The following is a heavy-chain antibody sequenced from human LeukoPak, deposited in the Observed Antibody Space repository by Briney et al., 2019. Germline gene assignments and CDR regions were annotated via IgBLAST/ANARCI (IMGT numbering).Heavy chain of an antibody. Sequence: ASVKVPCKASGYTFTSYALNLVRQAPGQRLEWVGLVNTNTGNPTYAQGFTGRFVFSLDTSVSTAYLQISSLKAEDTAVYYCARGVSSSSWYDTNFDYWGQGTLVTVSS. D-gene: IGHD6-13*01. CDR1: GYTFTSYA. CDR3: ARGVSSSSWYDTNFDY. J-gene: IGHJ4*02. CDR2: VNTNTGNP. V-gene: IGHV7-4-1*02.